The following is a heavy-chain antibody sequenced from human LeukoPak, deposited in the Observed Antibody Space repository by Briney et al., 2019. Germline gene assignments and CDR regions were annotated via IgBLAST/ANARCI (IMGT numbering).Heavy chain of an antibody. D-gene: IGHD5-18*01. CDR1: GGTFSSYA. V-gene: IGHV1-69*01. Sequence: GSSVKVSCKASGGTFSSYAISWVRQAPGQGLEWMGGIIPIFGTANYAQKFQGRVTITADESTSTAYMELSSLRSEDTAAYYCARDPRKRGYSYGRPGYYGMDVWGQGTTVTVPS. CDR2: IIPIFGTA. CDR3: ARDPRKRGYSYGRPGYYGMDV. J-gene: IGHJ6*02.